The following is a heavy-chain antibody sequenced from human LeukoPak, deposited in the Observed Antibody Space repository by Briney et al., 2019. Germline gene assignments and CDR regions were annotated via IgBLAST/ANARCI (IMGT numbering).Heavy chain of an antibody. J-gene: IGHJ4*02. CDR2: INPNSGGT. D-gene: IGHD6-19*01. CDR1: GYTFTGYY. Sequence: ASVKVSCKASGYTFTGYYMHWVRQAPGQGLEWMGWINPNSGGTNYAQKFQGRVTMTRDTSISTAYMELSRLRSDDTAVYYCARDLSVLSGQPDDHWGQGTLVTVSS. V-gene: IGHV1-2*02. CDR3: ARDLSVLSGQPDDH.